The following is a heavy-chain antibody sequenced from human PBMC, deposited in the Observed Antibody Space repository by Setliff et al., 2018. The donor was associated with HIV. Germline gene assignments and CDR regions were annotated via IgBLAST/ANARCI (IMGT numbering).Heavy chain of an antibody. Sequence: GGSLRLSCAASGFTFSSYAVSWVRQAPGKGLEWVSTISGSGGSTYYADSVKGRFTISRDNSKNTLYLQMNSLRAEDTAVYYCASTYYDFWSAYLDYWGQGTLVTVSS. CDR3: ASTYYDFWSAYLDY. D-gene: IGHD3-3*01. CDR2: ISGSGGST. J-gene: IGHJ4*02. CDR1: GFTFSSYA. V-gene: IGHV3-23*01.